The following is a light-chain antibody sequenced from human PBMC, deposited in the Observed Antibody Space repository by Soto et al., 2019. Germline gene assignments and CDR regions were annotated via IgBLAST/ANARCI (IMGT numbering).Light chain of an antibody. CDR3: SSYTSSSTYV. V-gene: IGLV2-14*01. Sequence: QSALTQPASVSGSPGQSITISCTGTSRDVGGYNYVSWYQQHPGKAPKLMIYEVSNRPSGVSNRFSGSKSGNTASLTISGLQDEDEADYYCSSYTSSSTYVFGNGTKLTVL. J-gene: IGLJ1*01. CDR2: EVS. CDR1: SRDVGGYNY.